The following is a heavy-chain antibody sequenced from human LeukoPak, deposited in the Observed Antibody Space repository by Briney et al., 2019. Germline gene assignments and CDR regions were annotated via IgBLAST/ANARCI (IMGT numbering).Heavy chain of an antibody. D-gene: IGHD5-18*01. CDR1: GGSISSGDYY. CDR2: INHSGST. CDR3: ARAGGYSYGCDY. Sequence: SETLSLTCTVSGGSISSGDYYWSWLRQPPGKGLEWIGEINHSGSTNYNPSLKSRVTISVDTSKNQFSLKLSSVTAADTAVYYCARAGGYSYGCDYWGQGTLVTVSS. J-gene: IGHJ4*02. V-gene: IGHV4-39*07.